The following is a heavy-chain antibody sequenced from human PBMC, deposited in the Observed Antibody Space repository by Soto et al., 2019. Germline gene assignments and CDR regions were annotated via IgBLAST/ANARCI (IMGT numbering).Heavy chain of an antibody. V-gene: IGHV3-48*02. Sequence: GGSLRLSCAASGFTFSSYSMNWVRQAPGKGLEWISYVSSHSSTLYYADSVKGRFTISRDNAGNSLYLQMNSLRDEDTAVYYCVRDGSGNLYLNWFDPWGQGTLVTVS. CDR3: VRDGSGNLYLNWFDP. CDR2: VSSHSSTL. J-gene: IGHJ5*02. D-gene: IGHD6-19*01. CDR1: GFTFSSYS.